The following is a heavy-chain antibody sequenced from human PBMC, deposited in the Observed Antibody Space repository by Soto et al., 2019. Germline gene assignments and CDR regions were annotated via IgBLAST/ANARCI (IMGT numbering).Heavy chain of an antibody. D-gene: IGHD3-10*01. V-gene: IGHV4-34*01. Sequence: SETLSLTCAVYGGSFSGYYWSWIRQPPGKGLEWIGEINHSGSTNYNPSLKSRVTISVDTSKNQFSLKLSSVTAADTAVYYCARGLYGSYYRVPGKLNYYYMDVWGKGTTVTVSS. J-gene: IGHJ6*03. CDR2: INHSGST. CDR3: ARGLYGSYYRVPGKLNYYYMDV. CDR1: GGSFSGYY.